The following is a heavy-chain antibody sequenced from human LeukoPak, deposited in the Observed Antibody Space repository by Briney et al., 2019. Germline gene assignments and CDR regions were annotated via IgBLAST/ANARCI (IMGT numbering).Heavy chain of an antibody. J-gene: IGHJ5*02. CDR3: ARDGSSNGLGENWFDP. D-gene: IGHD3-10*01. CDR2: INPNSGGT. Sequence: ASVKVSRKASVYTFTGYYMHWVRQAPGQGLAGLGWINPNSGGTNYAQKFQGRVPMNRDTSISTAYMELSRLRSDDTAVYYCARDGSSNGLGENWFDPWGQGTLDTVSS. CDR1: VYTFTGYY. V-gene: IGHV1-2*02.